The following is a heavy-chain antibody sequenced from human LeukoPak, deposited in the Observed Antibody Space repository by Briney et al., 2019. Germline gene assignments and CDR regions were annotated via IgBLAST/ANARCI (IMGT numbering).Heavy chain of an antibody. J-gene: IGHJ4*02. D-gene: IGHD6-13*01. CDR1: NYSISSGYY. CDR3: LYSNSWYYFDY. Sequence: PSETLSLTCTVSNYSISSGYYWGWIRQPPGKGLEWIGNIYHSGSTYYNPSLKSRVTISVDTSKNQFSLKLSSVTAADTAVYYCLYSNSWYYFDYWGQGTLVTVSS. CDR2: IYHSGST. V-gene: IGHV4-38-2*02.